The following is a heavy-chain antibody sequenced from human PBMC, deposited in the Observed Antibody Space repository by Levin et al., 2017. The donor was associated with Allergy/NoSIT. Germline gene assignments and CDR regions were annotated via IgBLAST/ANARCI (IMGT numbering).Heavy chain of an antibody. V-gene: IGHV4-59*01. CDR1: GGSISSYY. D-gene: IGHD3-10*01. CDR3: ARVPSGSYGPRWFDP. J-gene: IGHJ5*02. Sequence: SETLSLTCTVSGGSISSYYWSWIRQPPGKGLEWIGYIYYSGSTNYNPSLKSRVTISVDTSKNQFSLKLSSVTAADTAVYYCARVPSGSYGPRWFDPWGQGTLVTVSS. CDR2: IYYSGST.